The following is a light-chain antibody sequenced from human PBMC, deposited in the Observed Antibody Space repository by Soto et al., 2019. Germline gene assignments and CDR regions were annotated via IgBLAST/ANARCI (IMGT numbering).Light chain of an antibody. V-gene: IGKV3-11*01. CDR2: DAS. J-gene: IGKJ4*01. CDR3: QQRSNWPL. CDR1: QSVSSY. Sequence: EIVLTQSPATLSLSPGERATLSCRASQSVSSYLAWYQQKPGQAPRLLIYDASNRATGIPARFSGSGSGTDFPLTICSLEPEDFAVYYCQQRSNWPLFGGGTKVEIK.